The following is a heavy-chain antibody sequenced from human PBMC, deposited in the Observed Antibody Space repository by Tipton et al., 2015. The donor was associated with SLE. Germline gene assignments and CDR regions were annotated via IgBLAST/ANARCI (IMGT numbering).Heavy chain of an antibody. J-gene: IGHJ4*02. CDR2: IRFDGTNK. D-gene: IGHD1/OR15-1a*01. Sequence: SLRLSCAASGFTFSSHDMHWVRQAPGKGLEWVAFIRFDGTNKYYADSAKGRFTISRDNSKNMMYLQMNSLRAEDTAVYYCAKDGTLPGFGGQGTLVTVSS. CDR3: AKDGTLPGF. V-gene: IGHV3-30*02. CDR1: GFTFSSHD.